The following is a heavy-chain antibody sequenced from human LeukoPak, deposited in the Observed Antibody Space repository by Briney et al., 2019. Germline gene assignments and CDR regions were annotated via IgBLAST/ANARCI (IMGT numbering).Heavy chain of an antibody. Sequence: GGSLRPSCAASGFTFSSYAMSWVRQAPGKGLEWVSAISGSGGSTYYADSVKGRFTISRDNSKNTLYLQMNSLRAEDTAVYYCAKGRPIYCSSTSCYYYWGQGTLVTVSS. V-gene: IGHV3-23*01. CDR3: AKGRPIYCSSTSCYYY. D-gene: IGHD2-2*01. CDR1: GFTFSSYA. J-gene: IGHJ4*02. CDR2: ISGSGGST.